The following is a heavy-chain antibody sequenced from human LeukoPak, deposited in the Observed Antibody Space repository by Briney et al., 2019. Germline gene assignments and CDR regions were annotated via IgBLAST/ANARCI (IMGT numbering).Heavy chain of an antibody. CDR1: GFTFSSYA. J-gene: IGHJ4*02. CDR3: ARETYGDYAGYFDY. V-gene: IGHV3-7*01. Sequence: GGSLRLSCAASGFTFSSYAMSWVRQAPGKGLEWVANIKQDGSEKYYVDSVKGRFTISRDNAKNSLYLQMNSLRAEDTAVYYCARETYGDYAGYFDYWGQGTLVTVSS. CDR2: IKQDGSEK. D-gene: IGHD4-17*01.